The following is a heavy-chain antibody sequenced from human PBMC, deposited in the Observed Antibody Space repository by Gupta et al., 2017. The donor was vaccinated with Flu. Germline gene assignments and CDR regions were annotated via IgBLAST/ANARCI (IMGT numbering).Heavy chain of an antibody. Sequence: QVQLVESGGGLVKPGGSLRLSCAASGSTFSDYSMSWIRQAPGKGLEWVSYIRSSSSYTNYADSVKGRFTISRDNAKNSLYLQMNSLRAEDTAVYYCARDYSRWLELRGFDYWGQGTLVTVSS. CDR2: IRSSSSYT. J-gene: IGHJ4*02. V-gene: IGHV3-11*05. CDR1: GSTFSDYS. CDR3: ARDYSRWLELRGFDY. D-gene: IGHD1-7*01.